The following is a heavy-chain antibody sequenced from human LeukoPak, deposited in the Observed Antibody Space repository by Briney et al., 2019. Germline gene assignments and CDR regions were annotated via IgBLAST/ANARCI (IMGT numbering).Heavy chain of an antibody. D-gene: IGHD6-19*01. CDR1: GGSISSYY. V-gene: IGHV4-59*08. Sequence: SETLSLTCTVSGGSISSYYWSWIRQPPGKGLEWIGYIYYSGSTNYNPSLKSRVTISVDTSKNQFSLKLSSVTAADTAVYYCARLRSGWENYFDYWGQGTLVTVSS. J-gene: IGHJ4*02. CDR3: ARLRSGWENYFDY. CDR2: IYYSGST.